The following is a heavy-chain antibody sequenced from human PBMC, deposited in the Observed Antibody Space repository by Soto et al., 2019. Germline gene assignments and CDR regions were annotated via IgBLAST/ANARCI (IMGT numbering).Heavy chain of an antibody. CDR3: AKEAPAYYFDF. Sequence: QVQLVESGGGVVQPGRSLRLSCAASGFTFSSYGMHWVRQATGKGLEWVAVISYDGSNKYYADSVKGRFTISRDNSNNTLYLQMNSLRAEDTAVYYCAKEAPAYYFDFWGQGTLVTVSS. CDR1: GFTFSSYG. CDR2: ISYDGSNK. V-gene: IGHV3-30*18. J-gene: IGHJ4*02.